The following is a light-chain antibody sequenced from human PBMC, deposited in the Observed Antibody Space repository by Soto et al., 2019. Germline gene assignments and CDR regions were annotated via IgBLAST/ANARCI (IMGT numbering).Light chain of an antibody. CDR1: QSISSY. Sequence: DIQMTQSPSSLSASVGDRVTMTCRASQSISSYLNWYQQKPGKAPKLLIYAASSLQSGVPSRFSGSGSGTDFTLTISSLQPEDFATYYCHQSYSTLRSTFGQGTKLEIK. CDR3: HQSYSTLRST. V-gene: IGKV1-39*01. J-gene: IGKJ2*01. CDR2: AAS.